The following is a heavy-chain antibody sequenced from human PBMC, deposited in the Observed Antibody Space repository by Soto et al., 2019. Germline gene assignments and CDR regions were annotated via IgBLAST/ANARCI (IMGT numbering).Heavy chain of an antibody. CDR1: GGSISSGGYY. CDR2: IYYSGST. V-gene: IGHV4-31*03. CDR3: ARAWHSSSWHNYFDY. D-gene: IGHD6-13*01. J-gene: IGHJ4*02. Sequence: QVQLQESGPGLVKPSQTLSLTCTVSGGSISSGGYYWSWIRQHPGKGLEWIGYIYYSGSTYYNPSLKSRVTISVDTSKNQFSLKLSSVTAADTTVYYCARAWHSSSWHNYFDYWGQGTLVTVSS.